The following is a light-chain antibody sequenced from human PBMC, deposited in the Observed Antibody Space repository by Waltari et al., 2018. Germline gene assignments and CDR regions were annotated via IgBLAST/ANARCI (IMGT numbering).Light chain of an antibody. CDR2: AAS. CDR3: LQYNSHPYS. CDR1: QGISTY. V-gene: IGKV1-17*01. Sequence: DIQMTQSPSSLSASAGDTVTITCRASQGISTYLNWYQQKPGKAPKRLIYAASSLESGVPSRFSGSGSGTDFTLTISSLQPEHFATYYCLQYNSHPYSFGQGTKVEIK. J-gene: IGKJ2*03.